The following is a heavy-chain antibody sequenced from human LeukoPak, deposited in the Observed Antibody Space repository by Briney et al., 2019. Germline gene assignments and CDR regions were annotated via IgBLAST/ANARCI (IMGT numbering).Heavy chain of an antibody. D-gene: IGHD3-3*01. CDR2: ISSSG. J-gene: IGHJ4*02. Sequence: GGSLRLSCAASGFTFSSYSMNWVRQAPGKGLEWVSSISSSGYADSVKGRFTISRDNAKNSLYLQMNSLRAEDTAVYYCARGSGYYTAFDYWGQGTLVTVSS. CDR1: GFTFSSYS. CDR3: ARGSGYYTAFDY. V-gene: IGHV3-21*01.